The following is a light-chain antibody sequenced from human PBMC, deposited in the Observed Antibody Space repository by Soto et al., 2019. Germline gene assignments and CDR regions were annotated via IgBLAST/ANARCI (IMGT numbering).Light chain of an antibody. CDR2: DAS. Sequence: EIVLTQSPATLSLSPGERATLSCRASQSVSSNFAWYQQKPGQAPRLLIYDASTRATGIPARFSGSGSGTEFTLTISSLQSEDFAVYYCQQYNNWPQTFGQGTKV. CDR1: QSVSSN. CDR3: QQYNNWPQT. V-gene: IGKV3-15*01. J-gene: IGKJ1*01.